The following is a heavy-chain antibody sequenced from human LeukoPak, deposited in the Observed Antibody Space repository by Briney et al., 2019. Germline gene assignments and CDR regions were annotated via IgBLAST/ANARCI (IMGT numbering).Heavy chain of an antibody. CDR1: GFPFSSYA. V-gene: IGHV3-23*01. J-gene: IGHJ4*02. CDR3: AKGVYSDHPHCSDY. CDR2: ISGGGSTT. Sequence: GGSLRLSCAVSGFPFSSYAMNWVRQAPGKGLEWVSGISGGGSTTYYPDSLRGRFTISRDNSENTLYLQMNSLRAEDTAVYYCAKGVYSDHPHCSDYWGQGTLVIVSS. D-gene: IGHD4-11*01.